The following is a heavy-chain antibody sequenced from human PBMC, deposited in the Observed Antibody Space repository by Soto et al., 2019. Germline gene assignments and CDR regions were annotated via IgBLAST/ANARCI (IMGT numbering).Heavy chain of an antibody. Sequence: QVQLQESGPGLVKPSETLSLTYTFSGGSMSRYYWTWIRQPPGKGLEWIGNIHHSGNTNYNASLKSRLTISVDTSKSDFSLHLTSVTAADTAVYYCARDVRPTGLAYFDLWGRGTLVTVSS. V-gene: IGHV4-59*01. CDR3: ARDVRPTGLAYFDL. CDR1: GGSMSRYY. CDR2: IHHSGNT. J-gene: IGHJ2*01. D-gene: IGHD1-1*01.